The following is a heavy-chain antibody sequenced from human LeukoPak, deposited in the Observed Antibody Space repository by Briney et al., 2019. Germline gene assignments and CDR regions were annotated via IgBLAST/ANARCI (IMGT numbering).Heavy chain of an antibody. CDR2: ISDSGGST. J-gene: IGHJ4*02. D-gene: IGHD4/OR15-4a*01. Sequence: QPGGSLRLSCAASGLTFSTYAMSWVRQGPGKGLEWVTGISDSGGSTYYADSVKGRFTISRDNSKNTLFLQMNSLRAEDTAVYHRALYGAPDFWGQGTLVTVSS. V-gene: IGHV3-23*01. CDR1: GLTFSTYA. CDR3: ALYGAPDF.